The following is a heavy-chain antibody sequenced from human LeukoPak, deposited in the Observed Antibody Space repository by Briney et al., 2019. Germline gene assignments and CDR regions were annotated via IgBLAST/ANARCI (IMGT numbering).Heavy chain of an antibody. CDR3: AKDNSGSYSGRAEYFQH. J-gene: IGHJ1*01. CDR2: IIPILGIA. V-gene: IGHV1-69*04. Sequence: SVKVSCKASGGTFSSYAISWVRQAPGQGLEWMGRIIPILGIANYAQKFQGRVTITADKSTSTAYMELSSLRSEDTAVYYCAKDNSGSYSGRAEYFQHWGQGTLVTVSS. CDR1: GGTFSSYA. D-gene: IGHD1-26*01.